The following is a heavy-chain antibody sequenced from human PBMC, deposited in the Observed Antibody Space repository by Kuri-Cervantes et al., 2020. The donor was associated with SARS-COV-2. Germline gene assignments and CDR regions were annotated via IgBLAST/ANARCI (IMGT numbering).Heavy chain of an antibody. CDR1: GGSISSSSYN. CDR2: INHSGST. CDR3: ASFIHYDILTGYFY. V-gene: IGHV4-39*07. Sequence: SETLSLTCTVSGGSISSSSYNWSWIRQPPGKGLEWIGEINHSGSTNYNPSLKSRVTISVDTSKNQFSLKLSSVTAADTAVYYCASFIHYDILTGYFYWGQGTLVTVSS. D-gene: IGHD3-9*01. J-gene: IGHJ4*02.